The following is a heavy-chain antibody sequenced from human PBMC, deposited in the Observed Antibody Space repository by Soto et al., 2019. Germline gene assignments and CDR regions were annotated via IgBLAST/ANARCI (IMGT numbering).Heavy chain of an antibody. CDR1: GLTFSSNS. Sequence: PGGPRSLSCAASGLTFSSNSMNWVRRAPGKGLEWVSSISSSSSYIYYADSVKGRFTISRDNAKNSLYLQMNSLRAEDTAGDYCARVPIFGVVIEGLRDAFDIWGQGTMVTVSS. D-gene: IGHD3-3*01. CDR3: ARVPIFGVVIEGLRDAFDI. J-gene: IGHJ3*02. CDR2: ISSSSSYI. V-gene: IGHV3-21*01.